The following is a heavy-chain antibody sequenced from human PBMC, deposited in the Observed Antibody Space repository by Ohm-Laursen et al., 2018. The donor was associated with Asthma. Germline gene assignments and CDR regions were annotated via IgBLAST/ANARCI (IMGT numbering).Heavy chain of an antibody. CDR1: GFTFSSYG. V-gene: IGHV3-33*08. Sequence: SLRLSCAASGFTFSSYGMHWVRQAPGKGLEWVAVIWYDGSNKYYADSVKGRFTISRDNSKNTLYLQMNSLRAEDTAVYYCATLEIVVVPAALHWFDPWGQGTLVTVSS. CDR3: ATLEIVVVPAALHWFDP. D-gene: IGHD2-2*03. J-gene: IGHJ5*02. CDR2: IWYDGSNK.